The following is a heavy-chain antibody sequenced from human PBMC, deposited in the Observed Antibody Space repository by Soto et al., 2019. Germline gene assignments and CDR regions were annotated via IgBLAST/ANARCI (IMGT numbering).Heavy chain of an antibody. CDR3: ARRGVVILGMDV. D-gene: IGHD3-3*01. V-gene: IGHV4-39*07. CDR2: IYYSGST. Sequence: SETLSLTCTVSGGSISSSSYYWGWIRQPPGKGLEWIGSIYYSGSTYYNPSLKSRVTISVDTSKNQFSLKLSSVTVADTAVYYCARRGVVILGMDVWGQGTTVTVSS. J-gene: IGHJ6*02. CDR1: GGSISSSSYY.